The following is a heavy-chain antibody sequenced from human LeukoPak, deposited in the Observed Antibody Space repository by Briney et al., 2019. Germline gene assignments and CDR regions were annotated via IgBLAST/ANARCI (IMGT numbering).Heavy chain of an antibody. V-gene: IGHV3-30*04. D-gene: IGHD3-22*01. CDR2: ISYDGSNK. CDR1: GFTFSSYA. CDR3: ARDKRPREGDSSGYYCGY. J-gene: IGHJ4*02. Sequence: GGSLRLSCAASGFTFSSYAMHWVRQAPGKGLEWVAVISYDGSNKYYADSVKGRFTISRDNSKSTLYLQMNSLRAEDTAVYYCARDKRPREGDSSGYYCGYWGQGTLVTVSS.